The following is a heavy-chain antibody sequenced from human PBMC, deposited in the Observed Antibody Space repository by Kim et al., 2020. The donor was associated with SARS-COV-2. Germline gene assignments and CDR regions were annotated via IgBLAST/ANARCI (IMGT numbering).Heavy chain of an antibody. Sequence: GGSLRLSCAASGFTFSSYEMNWVRQAPGKGLEWVSYISSSGSTIYYADSVKGRFTISRDNAKNSLYLQMNSLRAEDTAVYYCARGGYYDSSGYYDSRANPGLDYWGQGTLVTVSS. CDR1: GFTFSSYE. V-gene: IGHV3-48*03. CDR2: ISSSGSTI. D-gene: IGHD3-22*01. J-gene: IGHJ4*02. CDR3: ARGGYYDSSGYYDSRANPGLDY.